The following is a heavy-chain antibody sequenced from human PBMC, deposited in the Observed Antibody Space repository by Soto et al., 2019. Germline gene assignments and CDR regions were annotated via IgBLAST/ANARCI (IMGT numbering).Heavy chain of an antibody. CDR2: ISGSGGST. V-gene: IGHV3-23*01. Sequence: AGGSLRLSCAASGFTFSSYAMSWVRQAPGKGLEWVSAISGSGGSTYYADSVKGRFTISRDNSKNTLYLQMNSLRAEDTAVYYCAKGDIAVAAPISKPQYYFDYWGQGTPVTVSS. D-gene: IGHD6-19*01. J-gene: IGHJ4*02. CDR3: AKGDIAVAAPISKPQYYFDY. CDR1: GFTFSSYA.